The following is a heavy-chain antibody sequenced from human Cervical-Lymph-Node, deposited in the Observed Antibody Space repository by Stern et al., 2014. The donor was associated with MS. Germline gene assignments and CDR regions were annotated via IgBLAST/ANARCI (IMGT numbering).Heavy chain of an antibody. CDR2: IVVGSGNT. Sequence: QMQLVQSGPEMKNSGTSVKVSCKASGLTFASSTVLWVRQARGQGLEWIGWIVVGSGNTRKSQMLQDRLTFTRDKSTNTAHMELSSLRSEDTATYYCAVDVGEADCTSTSCLFDYWGQGTLVTVSS. CDR3: AVDVGEADCTSTSCLFDY. J-gene: IGHJ4*02. CDR1: GLTFASST. V-gene: IGHV1-58*01. D-gene: IGHD2-2*01.